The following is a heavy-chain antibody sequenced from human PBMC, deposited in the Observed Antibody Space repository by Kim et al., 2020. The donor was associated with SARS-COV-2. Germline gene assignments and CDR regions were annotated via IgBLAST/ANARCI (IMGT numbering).Heavy chain of an antibody. V-gene: IGHV3-23*01. CDR3: AAHYGSSGYPLDY. CDR1: GFTFSSYA. D-gene: IGHD3-22*01. CDR2: ISGSGGST. Sequence: GGSLRLSCAASGFTFSSYAMSWVRQAPGKGLEWVSAISGSGGSTYYADSVKGRFTISRDNSKNTLYLQMNSLRAEDTAVYYCAAHYGSSGYPLDYWGQGTLVTVSS. J-gene: IGHJ4*02.